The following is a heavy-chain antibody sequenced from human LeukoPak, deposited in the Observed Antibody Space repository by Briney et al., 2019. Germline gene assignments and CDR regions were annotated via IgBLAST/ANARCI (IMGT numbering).Heavy chain of an antibody. Sequence: GGSLRLFCAATGFTFSSYWMTWVRQAPGKGLEWVANIKQDGGERYYVDSVKGRFTISRDNAKLYLQMNSLRAEDTAVYYCARTYSGNYRAGDFWGQGTLVTVSS. J-gene: IGHJ4*02. CDR2: IKQDGGER. V-gene: IGHV3-7*01. CDR3: ARTYSGNYRAGDF. D-gene: IGHD1-26*01. CDR1: GFTFSSYW.